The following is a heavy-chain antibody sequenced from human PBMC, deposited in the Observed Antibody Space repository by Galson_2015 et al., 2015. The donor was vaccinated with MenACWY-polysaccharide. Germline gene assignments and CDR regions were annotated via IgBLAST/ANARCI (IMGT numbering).Heavy chain of an antibody. CDR2: ITDSGSST. CDR3: ARVRYSTGKYQFDY. V-gene: IGHV3-23*01. Sequence: SLRLSCAVSGFTFSSYVMSWVRQAPGWGLEWVSSITDSGSSTYYVDSVKGRFTISRDNSKNTLFLQMNSLRADDTAVYYCARVRYSTGKYQFDYWGQGTLVAASS. J-gene: IGHJ4*02. CDR1: GFTFSSYV. D-gene: IGHD2-2*01.